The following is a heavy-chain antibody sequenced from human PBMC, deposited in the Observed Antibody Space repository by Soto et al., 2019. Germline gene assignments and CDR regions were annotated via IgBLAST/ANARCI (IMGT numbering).Heavy chain of an antibody. Sequence: SETLSLTCTVSGGSVSNSNYYWGWIRQSPGKGLEWIGSVYYRGRSYSKSSVKSRVTISVDTSKNQFSLNLNSVTASDTAAYFCVSQRTSILTQAYFDYWGPGALVTVSS. CDR1: GGSVSNSNYY. D-gene: IGHD2-2*02. J-gene: IGHJ4*02. CDR2: VYYRGRS. V-gene: IGHV4-39*01. CDR3: VSQRTSILTQAYFDY.